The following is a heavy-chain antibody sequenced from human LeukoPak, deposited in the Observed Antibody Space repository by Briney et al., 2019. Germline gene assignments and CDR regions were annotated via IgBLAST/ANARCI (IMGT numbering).Heavy chain of an antibody. D-gene: IGHD3-10*01. CDR3: ARDRGRSVVRGVFDY. CDR2: IYHSGST. V-gene: IGHV4-30-2*01. Sequence: SETLSLTCTVSGGSISSGGYYWSWIRQAPGKGLEWIGYIYHSGSTYYNPSLKSRVTISVDRSKNQFSLKLSSVTAADTAVYYCARDRGRSVVRGVFDYWGQGTLVTVSS. J-gene: IGHJ4*02. CDR1: GGSISSGGYY.